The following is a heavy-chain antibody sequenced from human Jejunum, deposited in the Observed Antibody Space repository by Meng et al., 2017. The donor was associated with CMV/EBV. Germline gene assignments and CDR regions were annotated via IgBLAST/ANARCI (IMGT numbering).Heavy chain of an antibody. Sequence: SGFSLSASGAGVGWIRQPPGKALEWLALVYWDDEKRYRPSLKDRLTIAKDASKNQVVLTLADIDLADTATYFCAHLEFLTSSCFDFWGPGTLVTVSS. CDR3: AHLEFLTSSCFDF. V-gene: IGHV2-5*02. J-gene: IGHJ4*02. D-gene: IGHD6-6*01. CDR1: GFSLSASGAG. CDR2: VYWDDEK.